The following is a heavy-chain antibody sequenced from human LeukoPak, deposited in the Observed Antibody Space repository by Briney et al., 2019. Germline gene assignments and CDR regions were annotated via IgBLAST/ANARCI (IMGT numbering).Heavy chain of an antibody. Sequence: GGSLRLSCAASGFTFSNYAMTWVRQAPGKGLEWVSAISGSGGSTYYADSVKGRFTISRDNSKNTLYLQMNSLRAEDTAVYYCAKVGYSGSKNGAFDIWGQGTMVTVSS. CDR3: AKVGYSGSKNGAFDI. D-gene: IGHD1-26*01. CDR2: ISGSGGST. V-gene: IGHV3-23*01. CDR1: GFTFSNYA. J-gene: IGHJ3*02.